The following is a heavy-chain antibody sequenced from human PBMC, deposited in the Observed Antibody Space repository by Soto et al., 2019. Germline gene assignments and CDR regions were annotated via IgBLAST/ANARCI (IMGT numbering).Heavy chain of an antibody. CDR2: ISSDGDIT. Sequence: PGESLKISCKASGYSFSIYWIAWVLQAPGKGLQYVSTISSDGDITYYADSVKGRFTISRDNSKNTLYLQMNSLRPEDTAVYYCVKVSTFYDILTGYYSTNFFDPWGQAT. J-gene: IGHJ5*02. CDR1: GYSFSIYW. D-gene: IGHD3-9*01. V-gene: IGHV3-64D*06. CDR3: VKVSTFYDILTGYYSTNFFDP.